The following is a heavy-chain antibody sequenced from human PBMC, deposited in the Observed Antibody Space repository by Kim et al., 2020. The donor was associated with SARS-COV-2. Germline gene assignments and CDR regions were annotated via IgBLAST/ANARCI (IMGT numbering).Heavy chain of an antibody. J-gene: IGHJ5*02. D-gene: IGHD6-13*01. V-gene: IGHV4-39*01. CDR1: GGSISSSSYY. Sequence: SETLSLTCTVSGGSISSSSYYWGWIRQPPGKGLEWIGSIYYSGSTYYNPSLKSRVTISVDTSKNQFSLKLSSVTAADTAVYYCARVVAGIAAAGTLGWFDPWGQGTLVTVSS. CDR3: ARVVAGIAAAGTLGWFDP. CDR2: IYYSGST.